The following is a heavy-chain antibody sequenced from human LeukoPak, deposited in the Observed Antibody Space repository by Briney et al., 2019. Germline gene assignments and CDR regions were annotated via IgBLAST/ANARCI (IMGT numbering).Heavy chain of an antibody. CDR1: GYTFTSYD. V-gene: IGHV1-8*01. Sequence: ASVKVSCKASGYTFTSYDINWVRQAPGQGLEWMGWMNPNSGNTGYAQKFQGRVTMTRNTSISTAYLELSSLRSEDTAVYYCARVMYGGAAGGDWGQGTLVTVSS. D-gene: IGHD6-13*01. CDR2: MNPNSGNT. J-gene: IGHJ4*02. CDR3: ARVMYGGAAGGD.